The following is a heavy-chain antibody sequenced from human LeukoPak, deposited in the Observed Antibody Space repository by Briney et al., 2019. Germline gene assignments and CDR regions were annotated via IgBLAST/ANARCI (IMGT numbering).Heavy chain of an antibody. CDR1: GYTFTGYY. CDR2: INPNSGGT. J-gene: IGHJ4*02. V-gene: IGHV1-2*02. Sequence: ASVKVSCKASGYTFTGYYMHWVRQAPRQGLEWMGWINPNSGGTNYAQKFQGRVTMTRDTSISTAYMELSRLRSDDTAVYYCARGIYYDILTGYQPHFDYWGQGTLVTVSS. CDR3: ARGIYYDILTGYQPHFDY. D-gene: IGHD3-9*01.